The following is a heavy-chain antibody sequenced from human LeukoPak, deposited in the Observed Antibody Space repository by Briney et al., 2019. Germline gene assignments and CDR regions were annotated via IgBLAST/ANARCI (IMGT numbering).Heavy chain of an antibody. CDR1: GFTFRTSG. V-gene: IGHV3-23*01. J-gene: IGHJ3*02. CDR3: ARGGRYCYEWRDACDI. Sequence: GGSLRLSCAASGFTFRTSGMSWVRQAPGKGLERVSAISGSGVSTYYADSVKGRFTISRDYAKNSLYLQMHSLRAEDTAVYYCARGGRYCYEWRDACDIWGQGTMVTVSS. CDR2: ISGSGVST. D-gene: IGHD3-22*01.